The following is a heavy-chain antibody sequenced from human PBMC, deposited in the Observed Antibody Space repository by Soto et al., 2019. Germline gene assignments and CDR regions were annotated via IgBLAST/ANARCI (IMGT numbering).Heavy chain of an antibody. CDR1: GGSISSYY. D-gene: IGHD6-13*01. CDR2: IYYSGST. Sequence: SETLSLTCTVSGGSISSYYWSWIRQPPGKGLEWIGYIYYSGSTNYNPSLKSRVTISVDTSKNQFSLKLSSVTAADTAVYYCAKWLYSSSWYAPNWFDPWGQGTLVTVSS. J-gene: IGHJ5*02. V-gene: IGHV4-59*01. CDR3: AKWLYSSSWYAPNWFDP.